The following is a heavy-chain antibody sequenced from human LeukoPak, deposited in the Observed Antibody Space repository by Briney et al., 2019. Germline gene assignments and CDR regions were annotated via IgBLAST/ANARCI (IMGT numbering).Heavy chain of an antibody. CDR1: GGSISSYY. J-gene: IGHJ5*02. CDR3: ARSSDIVVVPAAELRFDP. D-gene: IGHD2-2*01. CDR2: IYYSGST. Sequence: SETLSLTCTVSGGSISSYYWSWIRQPPGKGLEWIGYIYYSGSTNYNPSLKSRVTISVDTSKNQFSLKLGSVAAADTAVYYCARSSDIVVVPAAELRFDPWGQGTLVTVSS. V-gene: IGHV4-59*01.